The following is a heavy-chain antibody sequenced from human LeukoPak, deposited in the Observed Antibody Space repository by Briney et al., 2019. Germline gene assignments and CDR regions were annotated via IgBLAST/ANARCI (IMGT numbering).Heavy chain of an antibody. V-gene: IGHV5-51*01. D-gene: IGHD6-13*01. Sequence: GESLKISCQGSGYRFSTYWIGWVRQMPGRGLEWMGFIYPGDSDTRYSPSFQGQATISADKSISTAYLQWSSLKASDTAIYYCARPSGSWYESDFDSWGQGTLVTVSS. CDR2: IYPGDSDT. J-gene: IGHJ4*02. CDR1: GYRFSTYW. CDR3: ARPSGSWYESDFDS.